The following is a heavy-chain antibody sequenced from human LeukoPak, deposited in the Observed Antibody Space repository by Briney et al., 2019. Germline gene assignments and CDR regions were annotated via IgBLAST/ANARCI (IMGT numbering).Heavy chain of an antibody. J-gene: IGHJ5*02. Sequence: SGPTLVNPTQTLTLTCTFSGFSLSTSGVGVGWIRQPPGKALEWLALIYWNDDKRYSPSLKSRLTITKDTSKNQVVLTMTNMDPVDTATYYCAHRRGGVVPAAINWFDPWGQGTPVTVSS. V-gene: IGHV2-5*01. CDR1: GFSLSTSGVG. CDR3: AHRRGGVVPAAINWFDP. CDR2: IYWNDDK. D-gene: IGHD2-2*02.